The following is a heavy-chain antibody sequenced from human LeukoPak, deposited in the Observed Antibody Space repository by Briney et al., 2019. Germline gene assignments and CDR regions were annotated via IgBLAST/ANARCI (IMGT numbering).Heavy chain of an antibody. CDR2: ISSDGTTT. J-gene: IGHJ4*02. CDR3: TVDTDYFEGLGFPRPALNDY. Sequence: GGSLRLSCAASGFSFSNYWMYWVRQAPGKGLVWVSRISSDGTTTNFADSVKGRFTISRDNAKNSLYLQMNSLRVEDTAVYFCTVDTDYFEGLGFPRPALNDYWGQGTLVTVSS. CDR1: GFSFSNYW. D-gene: IGHD3-22*01. V-gene: IGHV3-74*01.